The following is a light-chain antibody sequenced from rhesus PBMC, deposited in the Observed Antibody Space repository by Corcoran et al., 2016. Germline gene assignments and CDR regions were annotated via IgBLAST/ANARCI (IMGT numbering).Light chain of an antibody. Sequence: QAALTQPRSVSGSPGQSVTISCTGTSSDIGNYVYVSWYQQYPGTAPKLMIYEVNKRPSGVSDRFSGSKSGNTASLTISGLQAEDEADYYCSSSSGSNIFVFGGGTKLTVL. J-gene: IGLJ6*01. CDR3: SSSSGSNIFV. CDR2: EVN. V-gene: IGLV2-32*02. CDR1: SSDIGNYVY.